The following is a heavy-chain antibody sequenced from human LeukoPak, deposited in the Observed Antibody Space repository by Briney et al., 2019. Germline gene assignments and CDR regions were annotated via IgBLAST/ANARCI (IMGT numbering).Heavy chain of an antibody. J-gene: IGHJ4*02. D-gene: IGHD1-26*01. CDR3: ARDPNPIMGANFHF. CDR1: GFTFSSFE. Sequence: GGSLRLSCAASGFTFSSFEMNWVRQAPGKGLEWVASINQDGSMKYYVDSVKGRFTISRDNAKNSLYLQMNSLTAEDTAVYYCARDPNPIMGANFHFWGQGTLVTVSS. CDR2: INQDGSMK. V-gene: IGHV3-7*01.